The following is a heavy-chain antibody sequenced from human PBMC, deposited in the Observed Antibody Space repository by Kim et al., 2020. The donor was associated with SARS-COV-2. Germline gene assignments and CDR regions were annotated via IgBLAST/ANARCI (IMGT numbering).Heavy chain of an antibody. CDR1: GYTFTNYS. V-gene: IGHV1-3*01. Sequence: ASVKVSCKASGYTFTNYSIHWMHQAPGQRLEWMGWINSGSGNTKYSQMVQGRVTITRDTSSNTAYMELSNLSSEDTAVYYCAEGPRSCYTTTCYGEAIDCWGQGTLVTVSS. CDR3: AEGPRSCYTTTCYGEAIDC. D-gene: IGHD2-2*01. J-gene: IGHJ4*02. CDR2: INSGSGNT.